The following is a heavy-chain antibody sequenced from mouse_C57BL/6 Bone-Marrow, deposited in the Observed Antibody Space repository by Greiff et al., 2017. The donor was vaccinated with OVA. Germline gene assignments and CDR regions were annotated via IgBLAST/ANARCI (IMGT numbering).Heavy chain of an antibody. Sequence: EVQLVESEGGLVQPGSSMKLSCTASGFTFSDYYMAWVRQVPEKGLEWVANINYDGSSTYYLDSLKSRFIISRDNAKNILYLQMSSLKSEDTATYYCARVNYSNYYYAMDYWGQGTSVTVSS. J-gene: IGHJ4*01. CDR1: GFTFSDYY. CDR2: INYDGSST. V-gene: IGHV5-16*01. CDR3: ARVNYSNYYYAMDY. D-gene: IGHD2-5*01.